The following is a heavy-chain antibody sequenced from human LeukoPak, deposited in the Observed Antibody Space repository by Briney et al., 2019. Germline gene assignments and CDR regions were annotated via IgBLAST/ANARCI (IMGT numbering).Heavy chain of an antibody. CDR1: GGSISSYY. V-gene: IGHV4-4*09. CDR3: ARSLMVRGVIRRTPDAFDI. D-gene: IGHD3-10*01. CDR2: IYTSGST. J-gene: IGHJ3*02. Sequence: SETLSLTCTVSGGSISSYYRSWIRQPPGKGLEWIGYIYTSGSTNYNPSLKSRVTISVDTSKNQFSLKLSSVTAADTAVYYCARSLMVRGVIRRTPDAFDIWGQGTMVTVSS.